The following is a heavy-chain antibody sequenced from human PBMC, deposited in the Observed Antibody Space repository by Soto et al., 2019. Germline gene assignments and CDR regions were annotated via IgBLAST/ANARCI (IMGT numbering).Heavy chain of an antibody. D-gene: IGHD6-6*01. CDR3: ARGFLVAARYYYYYGMDV. Sequence: SETLSLTCTVSGGSISSGGYYWSWIRQHPGKGLEWIGYIYYSGSTYYNPSLKSRVTISVDTSKNQFSLKLSSVTAADTAVYYCARGFLVAARYYYYYGMDVWGQGTTVTVSS. CDR2: IYYSGST. CDR1: GGSISSGGYY. V-gene: IGHV4-31*02. J-gene: IGHJ6*02.